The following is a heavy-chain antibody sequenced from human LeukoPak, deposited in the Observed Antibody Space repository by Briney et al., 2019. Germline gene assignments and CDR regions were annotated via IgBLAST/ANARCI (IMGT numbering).Heavy chain of an antibody. Sequence: SVKVSCKASGGTFSSYAISWVRQAPGQGLEWMGGIIPIFGTANYAQKFQGRVTITADESTSTAYMELSRLRSDDTAVYYCARDYCSSTSCLFDYWGQGTLVTVSS. CDR3: ARDYCSSTSCLFDY. V-gene: IGHV1-69*01. D-gene: IGHD2-2*01. J-gene: IGHJ4*02. CDR1: GGTFSSYA. CDR2: IIPIFGTA.